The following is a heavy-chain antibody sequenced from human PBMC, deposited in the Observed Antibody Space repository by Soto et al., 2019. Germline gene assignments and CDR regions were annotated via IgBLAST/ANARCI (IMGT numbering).Heavy chain of an antibody. Sequence: QVQLQQWGAGLLKPSETLSLTCAVYGGSFSGYYWSWIRQPPGKGLEWIGEINHSGSTNYNPSLKSRVTISVDTSKNQFSLKLSSVTAADTAVYYCARDSSSWYPIDYWGQGTLVTVSS. D-gene: IGHD6-13*01. CDR1: GGSFSGYY. CDR2: INHSGST. V-gene: IGHV4-34*01. CDR3: ARDSSSWYPIDY. J-gene: IGHJ4*02.